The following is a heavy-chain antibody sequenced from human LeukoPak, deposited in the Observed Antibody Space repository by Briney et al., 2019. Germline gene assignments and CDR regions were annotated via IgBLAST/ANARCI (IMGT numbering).Heavy chain of an antibody. Sequence: ASVKVSCKASGYTFTGYYMHWVRQAPGQGLEWMGWINPNSGGTNYAQKFQGRVTMTRDMSTSTVYMELSSLRSEDTAVYYCARGQARGAPDYWGQGTLVTVSS. CDR3: ARGQARGAPDY. D-gene: IGHD5-12*01. J-gene: IGHJ4*02. CDR1: GYTFTGYY. V-gene: IGHV1-2*02. CDR2: INPNSGGT.